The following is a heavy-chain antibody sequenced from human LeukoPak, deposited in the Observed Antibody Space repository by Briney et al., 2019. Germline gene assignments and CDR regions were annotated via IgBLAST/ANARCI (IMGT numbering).Heavy chain of an antibody. V-gene: IGHV4-34*01. D-gene: IGHD2-2*01. J-gene: IGHJ6*03. Sequence: SETLSLTCAVYGGSFSGYYWSWIRQPPGKGLEWIGEINHSGSTNYNPSLKSRVTISVDTSKNQFSLKLSSVTAADTAVYYCAKGKGEEPAVMRNYREVWGKGTRVTVSS. CDR3: AKGKGEEPAVMRNYREV. CDR2: INHSGST. CDR1: GGSFSGYY.